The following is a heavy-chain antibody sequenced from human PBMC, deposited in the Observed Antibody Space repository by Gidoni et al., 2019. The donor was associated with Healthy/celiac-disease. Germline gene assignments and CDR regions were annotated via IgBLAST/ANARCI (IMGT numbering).Heavy chain of an antibody. V-gene: IGHV4-39*01. CDR1: GGSISSSSYY. CDR2: IYYSGST. J-gene: IGHJ6*02. D-gene: IGHD2-2*01. CDR3: ARVRIGGCSSTSCYYDEVYYYYGMDV. Sequence: QLQLQESGPGLVKPSETLSLTCTVSGGSISSSSYYWGWIRQPPGKGLEWIGSIYYSGSTYYNPSLKSRVTISVDTSKNQFSLKLSSVTAADTAVYYCARVRIGGCSSTSCYYDEVYYYYGMDVWGQGTTVTVSS.